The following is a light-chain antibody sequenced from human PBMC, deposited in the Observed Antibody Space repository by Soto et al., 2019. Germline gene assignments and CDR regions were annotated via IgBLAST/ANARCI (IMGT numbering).Light chain of an antibody. Sequence: EIVMTQSPATLSVSPGERATLSCRASQTVSSNLAWYQQKPGQAPRLLIYGASTRATGIPARFSGSGSGTEFTLTIGSLQSEDFAIYYCQQYNKWPLTFGGGTQVETK. CDR1: QTVSSN. CDR3: QQYNKWPLT. J-gene: IGKJ4*01. V-gene: IGKV3D-15*01. CDR2: GAS.